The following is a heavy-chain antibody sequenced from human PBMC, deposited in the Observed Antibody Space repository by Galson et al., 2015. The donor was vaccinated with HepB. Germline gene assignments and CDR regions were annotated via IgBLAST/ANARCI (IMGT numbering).Heavy chain of an antibody. V-gene: IGHV3-11*01. Sequence: SLRLSCATSGFTFSDYYMSWIRQAPGKGLEWVSYISRTGSSIYYADSVRGRFTISRDNAKKSLYLQLNSLRAEDTAVYYCARAPSFSNSSSALDYWGQGTLVAVSS. CDR3: ARAPSFSNSSSALDY. CDR1: GFTFSDYY. CDR2: ISRTGSSI. D-gene: IGHD6-6*01. J-gene: IGHJ4*02.